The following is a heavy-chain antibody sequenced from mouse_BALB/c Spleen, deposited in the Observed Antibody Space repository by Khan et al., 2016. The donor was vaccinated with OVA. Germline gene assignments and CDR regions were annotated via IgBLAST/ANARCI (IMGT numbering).Heavy chain of an antibody. CDR1: GFTFTDYY. J-gene: IGHJ2*01. CDR3: AKGGYYDNSWFDY. V-gene: IGHV1-84*02. D-gene: IGHD1-1*01. CDR2: IYPGSGNT. Sequence: LQQSGPELVKPGASVKISCKASGFTFTDYYIHWVKQKPGQGLEWIGWIYPGSGNTKYNEKFKGMATLTVDTSSSTAYMQLSSLTSEDTAVYFCAKGGYYDNSWFDYWGQGTTLTVSS.